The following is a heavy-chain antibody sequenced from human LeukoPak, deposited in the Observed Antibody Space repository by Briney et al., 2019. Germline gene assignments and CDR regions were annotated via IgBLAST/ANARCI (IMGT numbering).Heavy chain of an antibody. CDR1: GGSLSSSGYY. D-gene: IGHD5-24*01. J-gene: IGHJ4*02. CDR3: ARRWDGYKPFDY. Sequence: PSETLSLTCTVSGGSLSSSGYYWDWIRQPPEKGLEWIGSIYYSGSTYYNPSLKSRVTISVDTSKNQFSLKLSSVTAADTAVYYCARRWDGYKPFDYWGQGTLVTVSS. V-gene: IGHV4-39*01. CDR2: IYYSGST.